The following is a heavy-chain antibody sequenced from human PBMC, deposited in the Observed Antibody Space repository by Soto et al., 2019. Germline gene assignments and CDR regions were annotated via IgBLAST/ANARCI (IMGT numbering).Heavy chain of an antibody. V-gene: IGHV1-46*03. CDR1: GYTFTSYY. D-gene: IGHD3-10*01. CDR3: ARDGITTVRGALSVHYGFGP. J-gene: IGHJ5*02. CDR2: INPSGGST. Sequence: ASVKVSCKASGYTFTSYYMHWVRQAPGQGLEWMGIINPSGGSTSYAQKFQGRVTMTRDTSTSTVYMELSSLRSEDTAVYYCARDGITTVRGALSVHYGFGPWGQGTLVTVSS.